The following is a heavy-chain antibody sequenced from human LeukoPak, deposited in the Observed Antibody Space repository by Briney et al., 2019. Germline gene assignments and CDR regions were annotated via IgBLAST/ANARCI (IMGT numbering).Heavy chain of an antibody. D-gene: IGHD6-13*01. V-gene: IGHV5-51*01. Sequence: HGESLKISCKGSGYSFTSYWIGWVRQLPGKGLEWMGIIYPGDSDTRYSPSFQGQVTISADKSISTAYLQWSSLKASDTAMYYCARQSSSWRTIHFDYWGQGTLVTVSS. CDR2: IYPGDSDT. CDR1: GYSFTSYW. CDR3: ARQSSSWRTIHFDY. J-gene: IGHJ4*02.